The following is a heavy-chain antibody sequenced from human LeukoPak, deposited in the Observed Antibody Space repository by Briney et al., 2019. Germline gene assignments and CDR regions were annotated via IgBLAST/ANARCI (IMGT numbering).Heavy chain of an antibody. Sequence: PSETLSLTCTVSGGSINSYYWSWIRQPPGKGLECIGYIHYTGSTNYNPSLKSRVTISVDTSKNQFSLKLSSVTAADTAIYYCARANDYGDPLPRYMDVWGKGTTVTVSS. CDR3: ARANDYGDPLPRYMDV. D-gene: IGHD4-17*01. V-gene: IGHV4-59*01. J-gene: IGHJ6*03. CDR2: IHYTGST. CDR1: GGSINSYY.